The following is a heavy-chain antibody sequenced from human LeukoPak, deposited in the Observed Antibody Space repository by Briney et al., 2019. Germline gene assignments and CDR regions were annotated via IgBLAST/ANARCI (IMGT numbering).Heavy chain of an antibody. CDR1: GGSISSGSYY. CDR2: IYYSGST. D-gene: IGHD6-13*01. CDR3: ARSGYSSPVGRFDP. J-gene: IGHJ5*02. V-gene: IGHV4-61*10. Sequence: SETLSLTCTVSGGSISSGSYYWSWIRQPAGKGLEWIGYIYYSGSTNYNPSLKSRVTISVDTSKNQFSLKLSSVTAADTAVYYCARSGYSSPVGRFDPWGQGTLVTVSS.